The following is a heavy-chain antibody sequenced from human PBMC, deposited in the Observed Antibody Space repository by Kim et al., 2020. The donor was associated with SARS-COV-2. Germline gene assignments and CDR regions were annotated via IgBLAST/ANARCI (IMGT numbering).Heavy chain of an antibody. D-gene: IGHD4-17*01. CDR3: ARGTDYGDYVYRY. CDR1: GFTFSSYS. V-gene: IGHV3-21*01. CDR2: ISSSSSYI. J-gene: IGHJ4*02. Sequence: GGSLRLSCAASGFTFSSYSMNWVRQAPGKGLEWVSSISSSSSYIYYADSVKGRFTISRDNAKNSLYLQMNSLRAEDTAVYYCARGTDYGDYVYRYWGQGTLVTVSS.